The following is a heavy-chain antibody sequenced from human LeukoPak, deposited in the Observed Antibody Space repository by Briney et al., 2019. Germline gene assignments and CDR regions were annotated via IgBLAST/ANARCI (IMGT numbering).Heavy chain of an antibody. CDR3: ARHTIYDYDSSCYYTGSDAFDI. CDR1: GYSFTSYW. D-gene: IGHD3-22*01. V-gene: IGHV5-51*01. J-gene: IGHJ3*02. Sequence: GESLQISCKGSGYSFTSYWIGWVRQMPGKGLEWMGMIYPGDSDTRYSPSFQGQVTISADKYISTAYLQWSSLNASDTATYYCARHTIYDYDSSCYYTGSDAFDIWGQGTMVTVSS. CDR2: IYPGDSDT.